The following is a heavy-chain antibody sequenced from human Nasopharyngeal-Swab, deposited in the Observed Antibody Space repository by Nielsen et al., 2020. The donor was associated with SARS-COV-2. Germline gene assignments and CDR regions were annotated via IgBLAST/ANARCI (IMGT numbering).Heavy chain of an antibody. Sequence: SETLSLTCTVSGGSISSGGYYWSWIRQHPGKGLEWIGYIYYSGSTYYNPPLKSRVTISVDTSKNQFSLKLSSVTAADTAVYYCARGPYGTFDYWGQGTLVTVSS. V-gene: IGHV4-31*03. D-gene: IGHD4-17*01. CDR1: GGSISSGGYY. CDR3: ARGPYGTFDY. J-gene: IGHJ4*02. CDR2: IYYSGST.